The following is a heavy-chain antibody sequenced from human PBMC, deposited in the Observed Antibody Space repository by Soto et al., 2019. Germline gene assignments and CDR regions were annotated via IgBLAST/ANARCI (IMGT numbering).Heavy chain of an antibody. CDR3: ALKTSGSGRFDY. J-gene: IGHJ4*02. D-gene: IGHD3-10*01. V-gene: IGHV1-69*01. Sequence: QVQLVQSGAEVKKPGSSVKVSCKASGGTFSSYAISWVRQAPGQGLEWMGWIIPICGTANYAQKFQGRVTITADEPTSTAHRELSSLRSEDTAVYYCALKTSGSGRFDYWGQGTLVTVSS. CDR1: GGTFSSYA. CDR2: IIPICGTA.